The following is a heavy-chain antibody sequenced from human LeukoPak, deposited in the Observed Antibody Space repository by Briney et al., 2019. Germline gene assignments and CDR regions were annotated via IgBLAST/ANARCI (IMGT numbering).Heavy chain of an antibody. Sequence: PGGTLRLSRAASGFIFSSYGMSWVRQAPGKGLECIGYIYYTGSTNYNPSLKSRVTISVDTSKNQFSLKLSSVTAADTAVYYCARDEDSGSYYDYWGQGTLVTVSS. CDR3: ARDEDSGSYYDY. CDR1: GFIFSSYG. D-gene: IGHD1-26*01. CDR2: IYYTGST. V-gene: IGHV4-59*12. J-gene: IGHJ4*02.